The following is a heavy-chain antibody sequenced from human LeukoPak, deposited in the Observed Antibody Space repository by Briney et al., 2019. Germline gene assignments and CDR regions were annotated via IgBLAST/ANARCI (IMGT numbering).Heavy chain of an antibody. Sequence: PSETLSLTCTVSGGSIISYYWGWIRQPPGKGLEWIGSIYYSGSTYYNPSLKSRVTISVDTSKNQFSLKLSSVTAADTAVYYCARRVVVVTAIGYFDYWGQGTLVTVSS. CDR2: IYYSGST. CDR1: GGSIISYY. CDR3: ARRVVVVTAIGYFDY. V-gene: IGHV4-39*01. D-gene: IGHD2-21*02. J-gene: IGHJ4*02.